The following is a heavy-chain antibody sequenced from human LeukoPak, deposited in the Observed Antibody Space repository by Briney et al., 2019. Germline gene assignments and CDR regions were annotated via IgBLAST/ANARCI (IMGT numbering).Heavy chain of an antibody. J-gene: IGHJ4*02. CDR3: AKVPLGYCSGGSCYYFDY. D-gene: IGHD2-15*01. V-gene: IGHV3-30*02. CDR2: IRYDGSNK. Sequence: GGSLRLSCAASGFTFSNYGMHWVRQAPGKGLEWVAFIRYDGSNKYYADSVKGRFTISRDNSKNTLYLQMNSLRAEDTAVYYCAKVPLGYCSGGSCYYFDYWGQGTLVTVSS. CDR1: GFTFSNYG.